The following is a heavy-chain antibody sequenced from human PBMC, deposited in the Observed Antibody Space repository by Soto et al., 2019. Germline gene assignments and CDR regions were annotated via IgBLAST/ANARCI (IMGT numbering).Heavy chain of an antibody. CDR2: ISYDGSNK. Sequence: QVQLVESGGGVVQPGRSLRLSCAASGFTFSSYGMHWVRQAPGKGLEWVAVISYDGSNKYYADSVKGRFTISRDNSKNTLYLQMHSLRAEDTAVYYCAKSGGSWHRYYFDYWGQGTLVTVSS. V-gene: IGHV3-30*18. CDR1: GFTFSSYG. J-gene: IGHJ4*02. CDR3: AKSGGSWHRYYFDY. D-gene: IGHD6-13*01.